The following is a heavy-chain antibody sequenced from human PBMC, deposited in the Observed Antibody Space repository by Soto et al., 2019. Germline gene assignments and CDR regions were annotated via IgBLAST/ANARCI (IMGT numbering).Heavy chain of an antibody. CDR2: IKPSGGST. J-gene: IGHJ6*02. Sequence: ASGQVSCNESGYTFTSYYMHWVRKAPGPGLEWMGIIKPSGGSTSYAQKFQGRVTMTRDTSTSTVYMELSSLRSEDTAVYYCARDGGTYSSSSDLYYYDYGMDVWGQGTPVTVSS. D-gene: IGHD6-6*01. CDR1: GYTFTSYY. V-gene: IGHV1-46*01. CDR3: ARDGGTYSSSSDLYYYDYGMDV.